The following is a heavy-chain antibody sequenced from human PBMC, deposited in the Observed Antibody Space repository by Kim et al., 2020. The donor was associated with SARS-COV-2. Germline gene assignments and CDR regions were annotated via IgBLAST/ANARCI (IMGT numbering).Heavy chain of an antibody. J-gene: IGHJ6*02. Sequence: SNVDSVKGRFTISRDNAKNSLYLQMNSLRAEDTAVYYCARVAGYYYGMDVWGQGTTVTVSS. V-gene: IGHV3-7*01. CDR3: ARVAGYYYGMDV.